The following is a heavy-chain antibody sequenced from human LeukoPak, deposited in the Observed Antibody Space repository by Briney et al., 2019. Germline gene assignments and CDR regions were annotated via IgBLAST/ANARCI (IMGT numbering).Heavy chain of an antibody. V-gene: IGHV5-51*01. CDR3: ARHGAADSGSPYDY. CDR1: GYSFTSYW. D-gene: IGHD3-10*01. J-gene: IGHJ4*02. Sequence: GESLKISCKGSGYSFTSYWIGWVRQMRGKGLEWMGIIYPGDSDTRYSPSFQGQVTISADKPISTDYLQWSSLKAPDTAMYYCARHGAADSGSPYDYWGQGTLVTVSS. CDR2: IYPGDSDT.